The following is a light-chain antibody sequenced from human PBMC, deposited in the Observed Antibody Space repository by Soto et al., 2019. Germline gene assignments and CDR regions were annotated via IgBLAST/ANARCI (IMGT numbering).Light chain of an antibody. CDR2: AAS. J-gene: IGKJ3*01. Sequence: DIQMTQSPPSLSASVGDRVTITCRASQDISNYLAWYQQRPGKVPRLLIYAASTLQSGVPSRFSGSGSGTDFTLTISSLLPEDAATYYCQNLDSAAFTFGPGTKVDTK. CDR1: QDISNY. CDR3: QNLDSAAFT. V-gene: IGKV1-27*01.